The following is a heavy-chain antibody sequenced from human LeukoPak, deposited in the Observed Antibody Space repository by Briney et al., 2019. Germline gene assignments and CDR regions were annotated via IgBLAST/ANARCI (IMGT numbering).Heavy chain of an antibody. D-gene: IGHD5-24*01. V-gene: IGHV1-18*01. CDR1: GYTFTSYG. J-gene: IGHJ4*02. Sequence: ASVKVSCKASGYTFTSYGISWVRQAPGQGLEWMGWISAYNGNTNYAQKLQGRVTMTTDTSTSTAYMELRSLRSDDTAVYYCARVSSGSRRDGYNVVDYWGQGTLVTVSS. CDR3: ARVSSGSRRDGYNVVDY. CDR2: ISAYNGNT.